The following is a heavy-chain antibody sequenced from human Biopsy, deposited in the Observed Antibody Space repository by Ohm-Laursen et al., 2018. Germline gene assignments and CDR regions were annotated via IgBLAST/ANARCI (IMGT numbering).Heavy chain of an antibody. CDR1: GYSFSSYG. D-gene: IGHD3-16*01. CDR3: ARVTLPLYLDF. CDR2: VSGYNGNT. J-gene: IGHJ4*02. Sequence: ASVKVSCKTFGYSFSSYGINWVRQAPGEGLEWMGRVSGYNGNTNYAQRFQGRVTMTTDTSTNTAYMELRSLRADDTAVYYCARVTLPLYLDFWGQGTRATVSS. V-gene: IGHV1-18*01.